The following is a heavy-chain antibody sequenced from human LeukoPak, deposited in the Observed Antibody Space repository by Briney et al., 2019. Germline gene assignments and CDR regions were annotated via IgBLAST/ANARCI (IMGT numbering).Heavy chain of an antibody. J-gene: IGHJ6*03. V-gene: IGHV3-66*01. D-gene: IGHD3-10*01. CDR3: ARDATMVPLYYYYYMDV. Sequence: GGSLRLSCAASGFTVSSNYMSWVRQAPGKGLEWVSVIYSGGSTYYADSVKGRFTISRDNAKNSLYLQMNSLRAEDTAVYYCARDATMVPLYYYYYMDVWGKGTTVTVSS. CDR2: IYSGGST. CDR1: GFTVSSNY.